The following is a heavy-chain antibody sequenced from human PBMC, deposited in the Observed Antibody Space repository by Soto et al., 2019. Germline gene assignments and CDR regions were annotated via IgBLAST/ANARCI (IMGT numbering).Heavy chain of an antibody. J-gene: IGHJ4*02. CDR3: ARADGYGDYVLLVLDY. CDR1: GYTFTSYD. CDR2: MNPNSGNT. Sequence: QVQLVQSGAEVKKPGASVKVSCKASGYTFTSYDINWVRQATGQGLEWMGWMNPNSGNTDYAQKFQGRVTMTRNTSISTAYMKLSSLRSEDTAVYYCARADGYGDYVLLVLDYWGQGTLVTVSS. D-gene: IGHD4-17*01. V-gene: IGHV1-8*01.